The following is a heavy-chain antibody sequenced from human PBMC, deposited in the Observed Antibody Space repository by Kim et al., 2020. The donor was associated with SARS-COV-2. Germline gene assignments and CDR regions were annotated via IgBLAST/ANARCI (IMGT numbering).Heavy chain of an antibody. CDR2: ISYDGSNK. D-gene: IGHD3-22*01. J-gene: IGHJ4*02. CDR3: AKGTYYYDSSGLGEPDY. CDR1: GFTFSSYG. Sequence: GGSLRLSCAASGFTFSSYGMHWVRQAPGKGLEWVAVISYDGSNKYYADSVKGRFTISRDNSKNTLYLQMNSLRAEDTAVYYCAKGTYYYDSSGLGEPDYCGQGTLVTVSS. V-gene: IGHV3-30*18.